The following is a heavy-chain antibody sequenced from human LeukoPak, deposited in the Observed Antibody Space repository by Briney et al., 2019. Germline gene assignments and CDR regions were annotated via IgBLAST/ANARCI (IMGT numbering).Heavy chain of an antibody. CDR3: AKVWRARAVAFDS. CDR2: IRYDGSDK. V-gene: IGHV3-30*02. D-gene: IGHD6-6*01. Sequence: PGGSLRLSCAASGFAFNYFAMNWVRQAPGKGLEWVAYIRYDGSDKYYAESVKGRFTISRDNSKNTLYLQMSSLRVEDTALYYCAKVWRARAVAFDSWGQGTQVTVSS. J-gene: IGHJ4*02. CDR1: GFAFNYFA.